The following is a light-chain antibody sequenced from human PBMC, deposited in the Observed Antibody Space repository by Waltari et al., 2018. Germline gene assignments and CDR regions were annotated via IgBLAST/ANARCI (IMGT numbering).Light chain of an antibody. CDR1: QSISNNY. CDR2: GAA. V-gene: IGKV3-20*01. CDR3: HQYGSAPPLT. J-gene: IGKJ4*01. Sequence: EIVLTQSPGTLSLSPGERATLSCRASQSISNNYLAWYQHKFGQAPRLLISGAANRATGIPDRFSGRGSGTDFTLSISRLEPEDFAVYYCHQYGSAPPLTFGGGTKVEIK.